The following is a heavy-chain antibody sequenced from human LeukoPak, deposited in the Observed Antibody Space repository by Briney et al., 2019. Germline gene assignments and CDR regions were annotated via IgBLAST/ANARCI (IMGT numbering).Heavy chain of an antibody. V-gene: IGHV3-48*01. CDR3: ARDGAPDALDI. CDR2: ISSSSSTI. Sequence: PGGSLRLSCAASGFTFSIYSMNWVRQAPGKGLEWVSYISSSSSTIYYADSVKGRFTISRDNAKNSLYLQMNSLRAEDTAVYYCARDGAPDALDIWGQGTMVTVSS. D-gene: IGHD3-16*01. CDR1: GFTFSIYS. J-gene: IGHJ3*02.